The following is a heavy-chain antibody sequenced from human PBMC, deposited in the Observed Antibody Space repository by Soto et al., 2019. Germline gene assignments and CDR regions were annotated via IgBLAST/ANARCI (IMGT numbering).Heavy chain of an antibody. CDR1: GFTFSNFW. CDR2: INSDGSST. V-gene: IGHV3-74*01. CDR3: VSPGRYSYGYYVYCMDV. D-gene: IGHD5-18*01. J-gene: IGHJ6*02. Sequence: PGGSLRLSCAASGFTFSNFWMHWVRQAPGKGLVWVSRINSDGSSTNYADSVKGRFTISRDNAKNTLYLQMNSLRAEDTSVYYCVSPGRYSYGYYVYCMDVWGQGTTVTVSS.